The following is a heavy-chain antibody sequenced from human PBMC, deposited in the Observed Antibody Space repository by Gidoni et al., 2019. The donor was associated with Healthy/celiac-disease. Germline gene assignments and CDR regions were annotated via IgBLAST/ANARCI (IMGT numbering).Heavy chain of an antibody. Sequence: EVQLVESGGGLVQPGRSLRLSCAASGFTFDDYAMHWVRQAPGKGLEWVSGISWNSGSIGYADSVKGRFTISRDNAKNSLYLQMNSLRAEDTALYYCAKDRWGGATYFDYWGQGTLVTVSS. D-gene: IGHD1-26*01. CDR1: GFTFDDYA. CDR3: AKDRWGGATYFDY. J-gene: IGHJ4*02. V-gene: IGHV3-9*01. CDR2: ISWNSGSI.